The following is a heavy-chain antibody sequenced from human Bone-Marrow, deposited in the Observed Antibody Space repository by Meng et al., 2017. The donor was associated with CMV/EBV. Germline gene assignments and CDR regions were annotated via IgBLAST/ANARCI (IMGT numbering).Heavy chain of an antibody. J-gene: IGHJ2*01. CDR2: INSDGSST. D-gene: IGHD2-21*01. V-gene: IGHV3-74*01. CDR3: AKGLVVYWYFDL. Sequence: GESLKISCAASGFTFSSYWMHWVRQAPGKGLVWVSRINSDGSSTSYADSVKGRFAISRDNAKNSLYLQMNSLRAEDTALYYCAKGLVVYWYFDLWGRGTLVTVSS. CDR1: GFTFSSYW.